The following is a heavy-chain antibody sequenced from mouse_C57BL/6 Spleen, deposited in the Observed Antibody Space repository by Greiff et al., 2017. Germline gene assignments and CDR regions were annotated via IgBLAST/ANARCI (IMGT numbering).Heavy chain of an antibody. V-gene: IGHV5-4*03. D-gene: IGHD4-1*01. CDR1: GFTFSSYA. J-gene: IGHJ1*03. CDR2: ISDGGSYT. CDR3: ARGGNWDGAGYFDV. Sequence: EVKLVESGGGLVKPGGSLKLSCAASGFTFSSYAMSWVRQTPEKRLEWVATISDGGSYTYYPDNVKGRFTISRDNAKNNLYLQMSHLKSEDTAMYYCARGGNWDGAGYFDVWGTGTTVTVSS.